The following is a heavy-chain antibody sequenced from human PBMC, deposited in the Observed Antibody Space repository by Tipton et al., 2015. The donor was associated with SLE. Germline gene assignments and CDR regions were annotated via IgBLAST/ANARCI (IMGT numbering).Heavy chain of an antibody. J-gene: IGHJ4*02. CDR1: GGSFSGHY. CDR2: INHSGST. V-gene: IGHV4-34*01. CDR3: ARGRSTWGY. Sequence: TLSLTCAVYGGSFSGHYWSWIRPAPGKGLEWIGEINHSGSTKYTPALRCRVTISVDTSKKQFSLKLHYVTAADTAVYYCARGRSTWGYWGQGTLVNVSS. D-gene: IGHD1-26*01.